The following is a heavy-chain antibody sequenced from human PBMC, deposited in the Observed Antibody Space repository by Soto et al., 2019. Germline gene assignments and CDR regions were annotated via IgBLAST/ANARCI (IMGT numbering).Heavy chain of an antibody. J-gene: IGHJ4*02. D-gene: IGHD1-1*01. CDR2: IQYSGNT. CDR3: ARGVSKMSPAYNQRPPYYFDY. CDR1: GGSISGGSYF. Sequence: PSETLSLTCTVSGGSISGGSYFWSWIRQHPGKGPEWIGHIQYSGNTYYNPSLKSRVAISVDTSKNQFSLSLRSVTAADTAVFYCARGVSKMSPAYNQRPPYYFDYWGQGTLVPVSS. V-gene: IGHV4-31*03.